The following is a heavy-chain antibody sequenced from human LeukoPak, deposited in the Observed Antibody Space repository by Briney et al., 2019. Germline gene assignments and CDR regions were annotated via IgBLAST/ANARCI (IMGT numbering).Heavy chain of an antibody. Sequence: GGSLRLSCAASGFTFSSYAMSWVRQAPGKGLEWVSAISGSGGSTYYADSVKGRFTISRDNSKNTLYLQMNSLRAEDTAVSYCAKRQADILTGYYGWGQGTLVTVSS. CDR1: GFTFSSYA. V-gene: IGHV3-23*01. D-gene: IGHD3-9*01. CDR3: AKRQADILTGYYG. J-gene: IGHJ4*02. CDR2: ISGSGGST.